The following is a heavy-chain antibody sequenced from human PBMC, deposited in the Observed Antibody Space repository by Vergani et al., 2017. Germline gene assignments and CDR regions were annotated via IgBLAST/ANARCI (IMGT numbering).Heavy chain of an antibody. V-gene: IGHV3-23*04. CDR2: ISGSGGST. J-gene: IGHJ4*02. Sequence: VQLVESGGGVVQPGRSLRLSCAASGFTFSSYAMSWVRQAPGKGLEWVSAISGSGGSTYYADSVKGRFTISRDNSKNTLYLQMNSLKTEDTAVYYCTTDRPTMVRGVIIPFDYWGQGTLVTVSS. D-gene: IGHD3-10*01. CDR3: TTDRPTMVRGVIIPFDY. CDR1: GFTFSSYA.